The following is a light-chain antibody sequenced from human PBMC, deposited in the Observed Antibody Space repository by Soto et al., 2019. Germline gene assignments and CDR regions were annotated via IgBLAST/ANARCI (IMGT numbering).Light chain of an antibody. CDR2: DAS. V-gene: IGKV1-33*01. CDR3: QQYDTLRT. Sequence: DIPVTQSPSSLSASVGDRLTITCQASQDISTYLNWYQQKPGKAPKLLISDASKLEPGVPSRFTGSGSGTDFSLIISSLQPEDIATYYCQQYDTLRTFGQGTKVEIK. J-gene: IGKJ2*01. CDR1: QDISTY.